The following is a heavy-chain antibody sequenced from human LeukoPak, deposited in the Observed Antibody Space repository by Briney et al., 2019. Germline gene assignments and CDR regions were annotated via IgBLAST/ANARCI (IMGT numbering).Heavy chain of an antibody. J-gene: IGHJ4*02. CDR1: GFTFSSYA. V-gene: IGHV3-30-3*01. CDR3: ARESRGSDY. Sequence: GGSLRLSCAASGFTFSSYAMHWVRQAPGKGLEWVAVISYDGSNKYYADSVKGRFTISRDNSKNTLYLQMNSLRAEDTAVYYCARESRGSDYWGQGTLVTVSS. CDR2: ISYDGSNK.